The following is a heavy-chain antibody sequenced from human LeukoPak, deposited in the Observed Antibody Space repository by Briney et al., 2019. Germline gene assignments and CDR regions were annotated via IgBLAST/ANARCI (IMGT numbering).Heavy chain of an antibody. CDR1: GDSVSSYSGT. CDR3: ARDIKGGTANFDC. Sequence: SQTLSLTCDISGDSVSSYSGTWNWIRPSPSRGLEWLGRTYYRSRWYYDYAVPVKGRLTFNPDTSKNQVSLQLNSVTPEDTAVYFCARDIKGGTANFDCWGQGILVTVSS. V-gene: IGHV6-1*01. J-gene: IGHJ4*02. CDR2: TYYRSRWYY.